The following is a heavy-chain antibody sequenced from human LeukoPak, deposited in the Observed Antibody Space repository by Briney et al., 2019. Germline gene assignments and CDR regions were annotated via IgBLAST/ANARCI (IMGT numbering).Heavy chain of an antibody. CDR2: IWYDGSNK. D-gene: IGHD6-13*01. V-gene: IGHV3-33*01. CDR3: ARSTAAAGNRGNWFDP. CDR1: GFTFSSYG. Sequence: PGGSLRLSCAASGFTFSSYGMHWVRQAPGKGLEWVAVIWYDGSNKYYADSVKGRFTIPRDNSKNTLYLQMNSLRAEDTAVYYCARSTAAAGNRGNWFDPWGQGTLVTVSS. J-gene: IGHJ5*02.